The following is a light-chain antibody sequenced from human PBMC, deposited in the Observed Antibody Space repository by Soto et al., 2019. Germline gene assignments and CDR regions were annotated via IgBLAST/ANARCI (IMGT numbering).Light chain of an antibody. CDR1: QSVSGK. CDR3: QQRGDWPLT. V-gene: IGKV3-11*01. Sequence: EIVLTQSPATLSLSPGERATLSCRASQSVSGKLAWYQQKVGQAPRLLIYDASNRATGIPARFSGSGSGTDFTLTISSLEPEDCAVYYCQQRGDWPLTFGGGTRVEIK. J-gene: IGKJ4*01. CDR2: DAS.